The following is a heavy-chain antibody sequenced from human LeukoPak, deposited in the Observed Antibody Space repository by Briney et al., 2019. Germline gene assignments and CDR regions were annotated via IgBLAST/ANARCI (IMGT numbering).Heavy chain of an antibody. J-gene: IGHJ4*02. Sequence: PGGSLRLPCAASGFTFSSYAMSWVRQAPGKGLEWVSAISGSGGSTYYADSVKGRFTISRDNSKNTLYLQMNSLRAEDTAVYYCAKRPGLLWFGELLRTPFDYWGQGTLVTVSS. CDR2: ISGSGGST. CDR3: AKRPGLLWFGELLRTPFDY. D-gene: IGHD3-10*01. CDR1: GFTFSSYA. V-gene: IGHV3-23*01.